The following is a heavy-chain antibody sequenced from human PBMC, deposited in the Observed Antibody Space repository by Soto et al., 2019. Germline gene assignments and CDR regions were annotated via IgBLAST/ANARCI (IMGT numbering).Heavy chain of an antibody. CDR3: ASPPDV. CDR1: GFTFRGYE. Sequence: VQLVESGGGWVQPGGSLRLSCAASGFTFRGYEMYWVRQTPGKGPEWVSYITSSGDSILYADSVKGRFTISRDNANSSLFLQMNSLRVEDTAVYYCASPPDVWGQGTTVTVSS. V-gene: IGHV3-48*03. J-gene: IGHJ6*02. CDR2: ITSSGDSI.